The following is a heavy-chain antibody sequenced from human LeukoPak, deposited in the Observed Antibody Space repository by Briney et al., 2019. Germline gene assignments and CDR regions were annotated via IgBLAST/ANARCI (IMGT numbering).Heavy chain of an antibody. Sequence: GGSLRLSCAASGLTFSNYWRSWVRQAPGKGLEWVAIIKPDGSEKYYVDSVKGRFTISRDNAKNSLFLQMNSLRAEDTAVYYCARAVEMATISFGYWGQGTLVTVSS. D-gene: IGHD5-24*01. CDR2: IKPDGSEK. V-gene: IGHV3-7*01. J-gene: IGHJ4*02. CDR1: GLTFSNYW. CDR3: ARAVEMATISFGY.